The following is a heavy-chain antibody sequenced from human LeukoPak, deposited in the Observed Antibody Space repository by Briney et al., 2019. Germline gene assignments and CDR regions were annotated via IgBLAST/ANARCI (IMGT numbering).Heavy chain of an antibody. D-gene: IGHD1-26*01. Sequence: GGSLRLSCAASGFTFSSYAMHWVRQAPGKGLEWVAAISHDGSNKYYADSVKGRFTISRDNSKNTLYLQMNSLRAEDTAVYYCARVYSGSMGYWGQGTLVTVSS. CDR2: ISHDGSNK. V-gene: IGHV3-30-3*01. J-gene: IGHJ4*02. CDR1: GFTFSSYA. CDR3: ARVYSGSMGY.